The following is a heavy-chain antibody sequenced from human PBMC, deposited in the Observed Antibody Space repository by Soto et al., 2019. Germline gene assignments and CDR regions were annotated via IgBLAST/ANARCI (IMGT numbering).Heavy chain of an antibody. CDR1: GGSISSYY. V-gene: IGHV4-59*08. J-gene: IGHJ5*02. CDR2: IYYSGST. CDR3: ARHRWLDRFDP. D-gene: IGHD6-19*01. Sequence: ETLSLTCTVSGGSISSYYWSWIRQPPGKGLEWIGYIYYSGSTNYNPPLKRRATISVDTSKNQFSLKLSSVTAADRAVYYCARHRWLDRFDPWGQGTLVTVSS.